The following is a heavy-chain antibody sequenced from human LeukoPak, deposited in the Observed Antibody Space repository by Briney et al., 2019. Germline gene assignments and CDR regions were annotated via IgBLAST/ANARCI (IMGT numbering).Heavy chain of an antibody. CDR1: GFTFSSYA. CDR2: IRSSGSST. J-gene: IGHJ4*02. CDR3: AKDRGDTAMYWDY. Sequence: GGSLRLSCAASGFTFSSYAMSWVRQAPGKGLEWVSAIRSSGSSTYYADSVKGRFTISRDNSKNTLYLQMNSLRAEDTAVYYCAKDRGDTAMYWDYWGQGTLVTVSS. D-gene: IGHD5-18*01. V-gene: IGHV3-23*01.